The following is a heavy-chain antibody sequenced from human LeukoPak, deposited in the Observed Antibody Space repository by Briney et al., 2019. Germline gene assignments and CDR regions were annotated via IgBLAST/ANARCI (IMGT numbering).Heavy chain of an antibody. D-gene: IGHD3-3*01. CDR3: ARGDFWSGYYRGAGFAAFDI. CDR2: IYHSGST. CDR1: GGSISSGGYY. Sequence: SETLSLTCTVSGGSISSGGYYWSWIRQPPGKGLEWIGYIYHSGSTYYNPSLKSRVTISVDRSKNQFSLKLSSVTAADTAVYYCARGDFWSGYYRGAGFAAFDIWGQGTMVTVSS. V-gene: IGHV4-30-2*01. J-gene: IGHJ3*02.